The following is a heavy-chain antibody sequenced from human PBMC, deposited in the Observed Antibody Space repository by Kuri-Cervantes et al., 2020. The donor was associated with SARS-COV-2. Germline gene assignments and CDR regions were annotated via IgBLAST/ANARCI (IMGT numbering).Heavy chain of an antibody. CDR1: GYTFTSYY. V-gene: IGHV1-46*01. Sequence: GESLKISCKGSGYTFTSYYMHWVRQAPGQGLEWMGIINPSGGSTSYAQKFQGRVTMTRDTSTSTVYMELSSLRSEDTAVYYCARDVFPAYYYDSSGPTPGMWWGQGTLVTVSS. CDR3: ARDVFPAYYYDSSGPTPGMW. D-gene: IGHD3-22*01. CDR2: INPSGGST. J-gene: IGHJ4*02.